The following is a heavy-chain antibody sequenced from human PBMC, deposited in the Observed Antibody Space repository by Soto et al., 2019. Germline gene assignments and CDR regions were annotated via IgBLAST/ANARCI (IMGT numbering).Heavy chain of an antibody. CDR2: IYYSGST. Sequence: SETLSLTCTVSGGSISSSSYYWGWIRQPPGKGLEWVGSIYYSGSTYYNPSLKSRVTISVDTSKNQFSLKLSSVTAADTAVYYRARHETPPNHLTGYYSDYYYGMDVWGQGTTVTVSS. CDR3: ARHETPPNHLTGYYSDYYYGMDV. CDR1: GGSISSSSYY. D-gene: IGHD3-9*01. J-gene: IGHJ6*02. V-gene: IGHV4-39*01.